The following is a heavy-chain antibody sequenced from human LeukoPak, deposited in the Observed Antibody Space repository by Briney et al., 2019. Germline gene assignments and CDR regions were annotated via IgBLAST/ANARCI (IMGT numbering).Heavy chain of an antibody. CDR2: ISGSGYNT. D-gene: IGHD1-14*01. J-gene: IGHJ4*02. CDR3: ATSTTSFDY. Sequence: GGSLRLSCAASGFAFDAYGMTWARQAPGKGLEWVSSISGSGYNTYYADSVKGRFTISRDNSKNTLYLQMNSLRAEDTAIYYCATSTTSFDYWGQGTLVTVSS. CDR1: GFAFDAYG. V-gene: IGHV3-23*01.